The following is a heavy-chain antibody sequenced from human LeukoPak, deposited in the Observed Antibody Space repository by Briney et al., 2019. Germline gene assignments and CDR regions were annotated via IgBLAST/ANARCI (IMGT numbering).Heavy chain of an antibody. CDR1: GFMFRSYG. CDR3: AKSTIAAVGKDYYYAMEA. D-gene: IGHD6-13*01. Sequence: GGSLRLSRAASGFMFRSYGMHWVRQAPGKGLEWVAVISYDGTNKYYADSVKGRLTISRDNSKNTLYLQMHSLRGEDTAVYYCAKSTIAAVGKDYYYAMEAWGQGTTVTVSS. CDR2: ISYDGTNK. J-gene: IGHJ6*02. V-gene: IGHV3-30*18.